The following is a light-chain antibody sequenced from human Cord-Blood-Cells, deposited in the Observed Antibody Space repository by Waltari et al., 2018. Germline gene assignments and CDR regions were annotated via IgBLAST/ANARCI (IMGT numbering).Light chain of an antibody. CDR2: AAS. CDR3: QQYYSYPYT. Sequence: AIRITQSPSSLSASTGYRATITCRASQGISSYLAWYQQKPGKAPKPLIYAASTLQSGVPSRFSGSGSGTDFTLTISCLQSEDFATYYCQQYYSYPYTFGQGTKLEIK. V-gene: IGKV1-8*01. J-gene: IGKJ2*01. CDR1: QGISSY.